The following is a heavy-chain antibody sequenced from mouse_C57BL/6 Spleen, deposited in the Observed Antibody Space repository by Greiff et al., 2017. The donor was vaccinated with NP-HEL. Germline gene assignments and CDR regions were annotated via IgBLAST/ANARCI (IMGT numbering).Heavy chain of an antibody. CDR3: ARRVYYDAMDY. CDR1: GYTFTSYW. V-gene: IGHV1-69*01. CDR2: IDPSDSYT. J-gene: IGHJ4*01. Sequence: QVQLQQPGAELVMPGASVKLSCKASGYTFTSYWMHWVKQRPGQGLEWIGEIDPSDSYTNYNQKFKGKSTLTVDKSSSTAYMQLSSLTSEDSAVYYCARRVYYDAMDYWGQGTSVTVSS. D-gene: IGHD2-1*01.